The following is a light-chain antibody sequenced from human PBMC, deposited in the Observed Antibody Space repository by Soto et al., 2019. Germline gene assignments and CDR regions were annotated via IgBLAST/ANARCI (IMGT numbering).Light chain of an antibody. J-gene: IGLJ1*01. Sequence: ALTQPASVSGSPGQSITISCTGTSSDVGGYNYVSWYQQHPGKAPKLMIYEVSNRPSGVSNRFSGSKSGNTASLTISGLQAEDEADYYCSSYTSSSTLGVFGTGTKVTVL. CDR3: SSYTSSSTLGV. V-gene: IGLV2-14*01. CDR2: EVS. CDR1: SSDVGGYNY.